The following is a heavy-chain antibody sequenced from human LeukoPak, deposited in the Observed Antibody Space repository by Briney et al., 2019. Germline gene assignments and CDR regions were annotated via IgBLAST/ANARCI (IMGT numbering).Heavy chain of an antibody. CDR2: IIGSGNTI. V-gene: IGHV3-48*03. D-gene: IGHD2/OR15-2a*01. Sequence: GGSLRLSCSASGFSFSSYEMNWVRQAPGKGLEWISYIIGSGNTIYYADSVKGRFTISRDNAKNPLFLQMNSLTADDTAVYYCARERTTIVSGTTIGAYWGQGTLVTVSS. J-gene: IGHJ4*02. CDR3: ARERTTIVSGTTIGAY. CDR1: GFSFSSYE.